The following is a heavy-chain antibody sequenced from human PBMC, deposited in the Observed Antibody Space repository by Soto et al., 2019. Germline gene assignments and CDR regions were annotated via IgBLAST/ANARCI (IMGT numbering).Heavy chain of an antibody. Sequence: SETLSLTCTVSGGSISSYYWILIRQPPGKGLEWIGYIYYSGSTNYNPSLKSRVTISVDTSKNQFSLKLSSVTAADTAVYYCAGIYSGSPGGTLRYWGQGTLVTVSS. J-gene: IGHJ4*02. D-gene: IGHD1-26*01. CDR1: GGSISSYY. CDR2: IYYSGST. CDR3: AGIYSGSPGGTLRY. V-gene: IGHV4-59*12.